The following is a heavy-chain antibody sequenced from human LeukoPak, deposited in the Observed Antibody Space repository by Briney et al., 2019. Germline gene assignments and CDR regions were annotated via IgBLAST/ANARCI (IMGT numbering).Heavy chain of an antibody. CDR2: INPNSGGT. CDR1: GYTFTGYY. Sequence: ASVKVSCKASGYTFTGYYMHWVRQAPGQGLEWMGWINPNSGGTNYTQKFQGRVTMTRDTSISTAYMELSRLRSDDTAVYYCARDCGYDFWSGYYPTLANDYWGQGTLVTVSS. D-gene: IGHD3-3*01. CDR3: ARDCGYDFWSGYYPTLANDY. J-gene: IGHJ4*02. V-gene: IGHV1-2*02.